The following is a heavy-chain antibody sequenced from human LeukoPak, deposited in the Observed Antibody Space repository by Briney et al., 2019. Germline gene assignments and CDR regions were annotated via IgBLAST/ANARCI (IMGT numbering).Heavy chain of an antibody. CDR3: TRGQSYCGADCYSD. J-gene: IGHJ4*02. CDR1: GFSVGNYY. CDR2: MYTGGGR. D-gene: IGHD2-21*02. Sequence: GGSLRLSCAASGFSVGNYYMSWVRQPPGKGLEWVSVMYTGGGRYYGDSVKGRFTLSRDNSKNTVFLQMNSLRVEDTALYYCTRGQSYCGADCYSDWGQGTLVTVSS. V-gene: IGHV3-66*01.